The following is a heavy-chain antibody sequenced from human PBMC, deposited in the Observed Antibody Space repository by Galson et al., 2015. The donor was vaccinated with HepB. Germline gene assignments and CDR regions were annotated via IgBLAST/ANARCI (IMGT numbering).Heavy chain of an antibody. Sequence: SVKVSCKASGVTFSSYGISWLRQAPGQGLEWMGGIIPLFGSANYAQKLQGRVTITADESTSTAYMELSSLRSEDTAVYYCASPRGSSGYWSGYYGMDVWGQGTTVTVSS. CDR3: ASPRGSSGYWSGYYGMDV. CDR2: IIPLFGSA. J-gene: IGHJ6*02. V-gene: IGHV1-69*13. CDR1: GVTFSSYG. D-gene: IGHD3-22*01.